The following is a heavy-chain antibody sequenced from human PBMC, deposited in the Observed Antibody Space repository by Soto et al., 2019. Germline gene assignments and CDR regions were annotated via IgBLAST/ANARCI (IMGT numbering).Heavy chain of an antibody. Sequence: PGGSLRLSCEVSGFTFSSYGLYWVRQAPGKGLEWVASITYDGTSQFYADSVKGRFTISRDNSKKTLFLQMNSLRVEDAALYYCARDNYFFDSRALYLLDWGQGTLVTVSS. CDR3: ARDNYFFDSRALYLLD. CDR2: ITYDGTSQ. J-gene: IGHJ4*02. V-gene: IGHV3-30*03. CDR1: GFTFSSYG. D-gene: IGHD4-4*01.